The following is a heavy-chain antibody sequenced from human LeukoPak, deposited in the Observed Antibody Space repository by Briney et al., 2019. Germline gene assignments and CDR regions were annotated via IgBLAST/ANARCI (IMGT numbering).Heavy chain of an antibody. D-gene: IGHD3-9*01. CDR2: IRYDGSNK. V-gene: IGHV3-30*02. Sequence: GGSLRLSCAASGFTFSSYGMHWVRQAPGKGLEWVAFIRYDGSNKFYADSVRGRFTVSRDNSKNTLYLQMNSLRAEDTALYYCAKAAYILTGYYHFDYWGQGTLVTVSS. J-gene: IGHJ4*02. CDR1: GFTFSSYG. CDR3: AKAAYILTGYYHFDY.